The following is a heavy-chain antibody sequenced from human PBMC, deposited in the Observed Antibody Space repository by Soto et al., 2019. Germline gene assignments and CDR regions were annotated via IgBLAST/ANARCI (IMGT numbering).Heavy chain of an antibody. D-gene: IGHD2-15*01. J-gene: IGHJ4*02. V-gene: IGHV4-59*12. CDR1: GGSISSYY. CDR2: IYYSGST. Sequence: PSETLSLTCTVSGGSISSYYWSWIRQPPGKGLEWIGYIYYSGSTNYNPSLKSRVTISVDTSKNQFSLKLSSVTAADTAVYYCARGKLVVAATARRPWFDYWGQGTLVTVSS. CDR3: ARGKLVVAATARRPWFDY.